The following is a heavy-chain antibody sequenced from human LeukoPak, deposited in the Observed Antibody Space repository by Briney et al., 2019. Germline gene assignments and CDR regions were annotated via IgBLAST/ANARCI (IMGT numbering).Heavy chain of an antibody. J-gene: IGHJ6*02. CDR3: AKVRASKGYYYYGMDV. V-gene: IGHV3-23*01. CDR2: ISGSGGST. Sequence: GGSLRLSCAAFGSTFSSYAMSWVRQAPGKGLEWVSAISGSGGSTYYADSVKGRFTISRDNSKNTLYLQMNSLRAEDTAVYYCAKVRASKGYYYYGMDVWGQGTTVTVSS. CDR1: GSTFSSYA.